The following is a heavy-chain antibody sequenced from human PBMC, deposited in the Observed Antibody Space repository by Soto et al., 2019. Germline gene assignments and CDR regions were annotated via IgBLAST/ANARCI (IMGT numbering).Heavy chain of an antibody. CDR2: IYYSGST. Sequence: PSETLSLTCTVSGGSISSSSYYWGWIRQPPGKGLEWIGNIYYSGSTYYNPSLKSRVTMSVDTSKNQFSLKLSSVTAADTAVYYCARETAGETWGSYDYYYMDVWGKGTTVTVSS. CDR3: ARETAGETWGSYDYYYMDV. J-gene: IGHJ6*03. D-gene: IGHD3-16*01. V-gene: IGHV4-39*07. CDR1: GGSISSSSYY.